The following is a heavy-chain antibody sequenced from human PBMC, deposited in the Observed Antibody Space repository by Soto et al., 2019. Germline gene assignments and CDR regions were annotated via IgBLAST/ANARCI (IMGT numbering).Heavy chain of an antibody. CDR3: AYTYYYGSGSYYRSLWYFDY. CDR1: GYTFTSYA. CDR2: INAGNGNT. V-gene: IGHV1-3*01. J-gene: IGHJ4*02. D-gene: IGHD3-10*01. Sequence: ASVKVSCKASGYTFTSYAMHWVRQAPGQRLEWMGWINAGNGNTKYSQKFQGRVTITRDTSASTAYMELSSLRSEDTAVYYCAYTYYYGSGSYYRSLWYFDYWGQGTLVTVSS.